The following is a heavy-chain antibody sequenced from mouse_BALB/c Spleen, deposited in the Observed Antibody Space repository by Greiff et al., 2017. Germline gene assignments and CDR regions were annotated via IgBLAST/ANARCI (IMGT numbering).Heavy chain of an antibody. Sequence: VQLQQSGAELVKPGASVKLSCKASGYTFTSYWMHWVKQRPGQGLEWIGEINPSNGRTNYNEKFKSKATLTVDKSSSTAYMQLSSLTSEDSAVYYCARGYGSSRFAYWGQGTLVTVSA. V-gene: IGHV1S81*02. J-gene: IGHJ3*01. D-gene: IGHD1-1*01. CDR1: GYTFTSYW. CDR2: INPSNGRT. CDR3: ARGYGSSRFAY.